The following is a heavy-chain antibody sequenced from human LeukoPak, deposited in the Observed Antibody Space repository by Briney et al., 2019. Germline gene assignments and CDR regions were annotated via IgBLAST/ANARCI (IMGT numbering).Heavy chain of an antibody. CDR1: GYTLTELS. V-gene: IGHV1-24*01. CDR3: ATVAGTAYYFDY. Sequence: GASVKVSCKVSGYTLTELSMHWVRQAPGQGLEWMGGFDPEDGETIYAQKFQGRVTMTADTSTNTAYMELSSLRAEDTAVYYCATVAGTAYYFDYWGQGTLVTVSS. J-gene: IGHJ4*02. D-gene: IGHD6-19*01. CDR2: FDPEDGET.